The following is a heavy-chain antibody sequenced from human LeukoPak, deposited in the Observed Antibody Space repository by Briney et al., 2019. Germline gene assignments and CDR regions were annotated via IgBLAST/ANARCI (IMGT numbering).Heavy chain of an antibody. CDR2: IYYSGST. Sequence: SETLSLTCTVSGGSISSSSYYWGWIRQPPGKGLEWIGSIYYSGSTYYNPSLKSRVTISVDTSKNQFSLKLSSVTAADTAVYYCARHSRLERLLDYWGQGTLVTVSS. D-gene: IGHD1-1*01. J-gene: IGHJ4*02. CDR3: ARHSRLERLLDY. CDR1: GGSISSSSYY. V-gene: IGHV4-39*01.